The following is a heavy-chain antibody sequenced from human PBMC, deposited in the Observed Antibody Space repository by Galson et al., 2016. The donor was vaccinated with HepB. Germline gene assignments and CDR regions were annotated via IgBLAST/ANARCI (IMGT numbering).Heavy chain of an antibody. CDR2: TYYRSDWRS. CDR3: ARSYLLGRGFGS. D-gene: IGHD3-10*01. V-gene: IGHV6-1*01. CDR1: GDSVFNTNAG. Sequence: CAISGDSVFNTNAGWNWVRQSPSRGLEWLGRTYYRSDWRSDYADSVKGRITINPDTSKNHFSLHLNSETPEDTAVYYCARSYLLGRGFGSWGQGTLVTVSS. J-gene: IGHJ4*02.